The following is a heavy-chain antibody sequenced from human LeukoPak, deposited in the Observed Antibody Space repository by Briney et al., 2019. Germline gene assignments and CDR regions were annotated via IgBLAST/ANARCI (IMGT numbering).Heavy chain of an antibody. CDR2: VYTSGST. CDR1: GGSISSGSYY. Sequence: SETLSLTCTVFGGSISSGSYYWSWIRQPAGKGLEWIGRVYTSGSTNYNPSLESRVTISVDTSKNQFSLKLSSVTAADTAVYYCARDQGSAMGKGGLFDYWGQGTLVTVSS. D-gene: IGHD5-18*01. V-gene: IGHV4-61*02. CDR3: ARDQGSAMGKGGLFDY. J-gene: IGHJ4*02.